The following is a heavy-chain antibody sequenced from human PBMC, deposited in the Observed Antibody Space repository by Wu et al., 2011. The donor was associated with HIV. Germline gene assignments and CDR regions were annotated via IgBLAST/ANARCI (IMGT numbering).Heavy chain of an antibody. Sequence: QVQLVQSGAEVKKPGSSVKVSCKASGGTFNTFAVSWVRQAPGQGLEWMGRIIPIFGTAKYAQKFQGRVTITADKSTSTAYMELSSLRSEDTAVYYCARASGYNFLRLYYGMDVWGQGTTVSVSS. V-gene: IGHV1-69*14. CDR1: GGTFNTFA. CDR3: ARASGYNFLRLYYGMDV. CDR2: IIPIFGTA. D-gene: IGHD5-12*01. J-gene: IGHJ6*02.